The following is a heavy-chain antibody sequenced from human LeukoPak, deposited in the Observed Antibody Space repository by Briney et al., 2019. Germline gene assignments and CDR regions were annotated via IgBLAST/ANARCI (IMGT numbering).Heavy chain of an antibody. V-gene: IGHV3-21*01. D-gene: IGHD1-26*01. J-gene: IGHJ4*02. CDR2: ISSSSSYI. CDR3: ARSLKRELLRTYFDY. Sequence: GGSLRLSCAASGFTFSSYSMNWVRQAPGKGLEWVSSISSSSSYIYYADSVKGRFTIPRDNAKNSLYLQMNSLRAEDTAVYYCARSLKRELLRTYFDYWGQGTLVTVSS. CDR1: GFTFSSYS.